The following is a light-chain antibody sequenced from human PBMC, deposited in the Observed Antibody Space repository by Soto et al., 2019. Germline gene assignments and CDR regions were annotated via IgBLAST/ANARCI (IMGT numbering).Light chain of an antibody. J-gene: IGKJ2*01. Sequence: EIVLTQSPGTLSLSPGERATLSCRASQSVSSSYLAWYQQTPGQAPRLLIYGVSSRATGIPDRFTGSGSGTDFTLTISRLEPEDFAVYYCQQYGSSPMYTFGQGT. CDR3: QQYGSSPMYT. CDR2: GVS. CDR1: QSVSSSY. V-gene: IGKV3-20*01.